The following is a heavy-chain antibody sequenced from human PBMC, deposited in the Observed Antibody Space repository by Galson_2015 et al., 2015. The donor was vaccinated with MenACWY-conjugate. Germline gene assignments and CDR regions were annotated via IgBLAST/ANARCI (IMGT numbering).Heavy chain of an antibody. CDR1: GSTFNTYY. CDR2: INPYGGST. V-gene: IGHV1-46*02. CDR3: ARGGGSYYYGMDV. Sequence: SVKVSCKASGSTFNTYYMHWVRQAPGQGLEWVGIINPYGGSTTYAQKFQGRVTMTRNTSTSTVYMELSSLRSEDTAVYDCARGGGSYYYGMDVWGQGTTVTVSS. J-gene: IGHJ6*02. D-gene: IGHD1-26*01.